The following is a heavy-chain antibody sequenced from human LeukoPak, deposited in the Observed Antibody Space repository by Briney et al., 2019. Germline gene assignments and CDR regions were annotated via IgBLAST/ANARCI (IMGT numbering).Heavy chain of an antibody. D-gene: IGHD1-26*01. CDR1: GGSIISGGHY. Sequence: SETLSLTCSVSGGSIISGGHYWSWIRQSPGRGLEWIGHISYTGGTFFNPSLMGRVTLSLDTSKNLSSLNVNSVTAADTAVYYCATSEWEYYYFDYWGQGTLVTVSS. CDR2: ISYTGGT. CDR3: ATSEWEYYYFDY. J-gene: IGHJ4*02. V-gene: IGHV4-31*03.